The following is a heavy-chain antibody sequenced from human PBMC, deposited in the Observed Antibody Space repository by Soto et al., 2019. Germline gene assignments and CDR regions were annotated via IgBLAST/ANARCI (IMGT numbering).Heavy chain of an antibody. CDR3: ARDPLMTTVTRFDY. Sequence: QVQLVQSGAEVKKPGASVKVSCKASGYTFTSYAMHWVRQAPGQRLEWMGWINAGNGNTKYSQKFQGRVTITRDTSASTAYMVLSSLRSEDTAVYYCARDPLMTTVTRFDYWGQGTLVTVSS. V-gene: IGHV1-3*01. CDR1: GYTFTSYA. D-gene: IGHD4-17*01. J-gene: IGHJ4*02. CDR2: INAGNGNT.